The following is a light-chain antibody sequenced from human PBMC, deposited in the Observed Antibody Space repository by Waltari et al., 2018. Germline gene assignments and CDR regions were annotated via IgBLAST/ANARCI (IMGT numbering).Light chain of an antibody. CDR3: QIWHGNDYHWV. Sequence: SFVLTQPPSVSVAPGETARIPCEGDCLGSQSVHWYQQKSGQAPVFVIYYDVDRPSGIPERFSGSKSGNTATLTISKAVAGDEADYYCQIWHGNDYHWVFGGGTRVTVL. CDR2: YDV. V-gene: IGLV3-21*04. J-gene: IGLJ3*02. CDR1: CLGSQS.